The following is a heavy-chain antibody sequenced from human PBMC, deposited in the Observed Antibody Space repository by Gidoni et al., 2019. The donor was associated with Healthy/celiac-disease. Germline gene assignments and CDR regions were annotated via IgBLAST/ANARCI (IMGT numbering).Heavy chain of an antibody. CDR1: GFTFTSSA. D-gene: IGHD3-22*01. CDR3: AAVGVVANPDAFDI. CDR2: IVVGSGNT. V-gene: IGHV1-58*01. J-gene: IGHJ3*02. Sequence: QMQLVQSGPEVKKPGTSVKVSCKASGFTFTSSAVQWVRQARGQRLEWIGWIVVGSGNTNYAQKFQERVTITRDMSTSTAYMELSSLRSEDTAVYYCAAVGVVANPDAFDIWGQGTMVTVSS.